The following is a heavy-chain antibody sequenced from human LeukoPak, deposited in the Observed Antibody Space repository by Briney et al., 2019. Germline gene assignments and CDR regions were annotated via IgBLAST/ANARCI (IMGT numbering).Heavy chain of an antibody. D-gene: IGHD2-2*02. CDR1: GFPFGDYA. Sequence: GGSLRLSCPASGFPFGDYAMSWFRPAPGKGLEGVGFIRSKAYGGTTEYAASVKGKFTISGDDSKSIAYLQMNSLKTEDTAVYHCTREMPAAILPDAFDIWGQGTMVTAAS. CDR2: IRSKAYGGTT. V-gene: IGHV3-49*03. J-gene: IGHJ3*02. CDR3: TREMPAAILPDAFDI.